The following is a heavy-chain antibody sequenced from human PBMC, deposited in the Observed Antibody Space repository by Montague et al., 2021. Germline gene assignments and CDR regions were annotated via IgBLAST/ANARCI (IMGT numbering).Heavy chain of an antibody. D-gene: IGHD3-10*01. V-gene: IGHV3-21*01. CDR1: DFTSSSYT. CDR2: ISGKSSYI. J-gene: IGHJ3*02. CDR3: ARENWGSGRAFDI. Sequence: YPSLSCSAFDFTSSSYTINWVRQAPGKGLEWVSYISGKSSYIYYAASVKGRFTISRDNAKNSLFLQMNSLRAEDTAVYYCARENWGSGRAFDIWGQGTMVTVSS.